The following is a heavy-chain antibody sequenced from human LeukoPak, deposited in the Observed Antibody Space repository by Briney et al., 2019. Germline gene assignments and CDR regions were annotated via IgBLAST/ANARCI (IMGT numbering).Heavy chain of an antibody. D-gene: IGHD1-14*01. CDR1: GFTFSSYA. Sequence: GGSLRLSCAASGFTFSSYALQWVRQAPGKGLEWVAVISNDGSTKHYADSVKGRFTISRDNSKNTLYLQMNNLRAEDTAVYYRARDKPAAGTFDYWGQGTLVTVSS. J-gene: IGHJ4*02. CDR2: ISNDGSTK. V-gene: IGHV3-30*04. CDR3: ARDKPAAGTFDY.